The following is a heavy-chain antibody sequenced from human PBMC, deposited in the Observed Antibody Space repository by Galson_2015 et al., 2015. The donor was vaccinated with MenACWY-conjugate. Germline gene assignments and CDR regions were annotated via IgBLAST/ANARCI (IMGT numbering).Heavy chain of an antibody. J-gene: IGHJ6*02. V-gene: IGHV3-64*01. Sequence: SLRLSCAASGFTFSSYAMHWVRQAPGKGLEYVSAISSNGGSTYYANSVKGRFTISRDNSKNTLYLQMGSLRAEDMAVYYCARTSPTSKCSGGSCLADYYGMDVWGQGTTVTVSS. CDR3: ARTSPTSKCSGGSCLADYYGMDV. CDR2: ISSNGGST. CDR1: GFTFSSYA. D-gene: IGHD2-15*01.